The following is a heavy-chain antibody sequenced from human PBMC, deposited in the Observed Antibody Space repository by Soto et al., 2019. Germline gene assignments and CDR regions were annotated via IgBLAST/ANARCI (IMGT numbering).Heavy chain of an antibody. Sequence: GGSLRLSCAASGSTFSSYAVSWVRQAPGKGPEWISSISGSGSTIYYADSVKGRFTISRDNSKNTLYLQMSSLRAEDTAVYYCAKVFYYYDSSGYYYFDYWGQGTLVTVSS. D-gene: IGHD3-22*01. V-gene: IGHV3-23*01. J-gene: IGHJ4*02. CDR2: ISGSGSTI. CDR1: GSTFSSYA. CDR3: AKVFYYYDSSGYYYFDY.